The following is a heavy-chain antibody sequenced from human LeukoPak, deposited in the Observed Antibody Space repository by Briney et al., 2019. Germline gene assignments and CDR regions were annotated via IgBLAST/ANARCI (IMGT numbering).Heavy chain of an antibody. CDR3: AELGITMIGGV. J-gene: IGHJ6*04. V-gene: IGHV3-48*03. Sequence: GGSLRLSCAASGFTFSGSAMHWVRQASGKGLEFISYISSSGSIIYYADSVKGRFTISRDNAKNSLYLQMNSLRAEDTAVYYCAELGITMIGGVWGKGTTVTISS. D-gene: IGHD3-10*02. CDR1: GFTFSGSA. CDR2: ISSSGSII.